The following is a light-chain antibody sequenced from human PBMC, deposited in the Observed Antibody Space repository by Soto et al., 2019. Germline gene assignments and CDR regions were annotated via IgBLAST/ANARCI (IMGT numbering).Light chain of an antibody. Sequence: DIQMTQSPSSLSASVGDRVTITCRASQGIANYLAWYQQKPGKVPKLLIYAASTLQSGVTSRFSGSGSGTDFTLTISSLQPDDVATYYCQKYNSAPHTFGQGTKLEIK. CDR3: QKYNSAPHT. CDR2: AAS. V-gene: IGKV1-27*01. J-gene: IGKJ2*01. CDR1: QGIANY.